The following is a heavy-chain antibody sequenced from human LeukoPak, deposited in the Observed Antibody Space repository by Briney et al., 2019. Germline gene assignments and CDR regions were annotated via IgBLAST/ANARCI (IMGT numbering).Heavy chain of an antibody. CDR1: GFTFSSYG. V-gene: IGHV3-30*03. CDR3: ATAGNYRFDY. J-gene: IGHJ4*02. D-gene: IGHD1-7*01. CDR2: ISYDGSNK. Sequence: GGSLRLSCAASGFTFSSYGMHWVRQAPGKGLEWVAVISYDGSNKYYADSVKGRFTISRDNSKNTLYLQMNSLRAEDTAVYYCATAGNYRFDYWGQGTLVTVSS.